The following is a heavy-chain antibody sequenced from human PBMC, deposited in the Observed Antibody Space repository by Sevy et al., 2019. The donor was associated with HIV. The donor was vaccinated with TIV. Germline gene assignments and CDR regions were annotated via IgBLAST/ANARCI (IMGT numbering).Heavy chain of an antibody. Sequence: SETLSLTCAVYGGSFSGYYWSWIHQPPGKGLEWIGEINHSGSTNYNPSLKSRVTISVDTSKNQFSLKLSSVTAADTAVYYCASEGYCSSTSCYFWGMDVWGQGTTVTVSS. CDR2: INHSGST. CDR1: GGSFSGYY. D-gene: IGHD2-2*01. CDR3: ASEGYCSSTSCYFWGMDV. J-gene: IGHJ6*02. V-gene: IGHV4-34*01.